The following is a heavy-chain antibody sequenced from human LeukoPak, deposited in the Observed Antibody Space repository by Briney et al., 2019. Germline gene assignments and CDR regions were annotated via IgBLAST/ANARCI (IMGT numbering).Heavy chain of an antibody. Sequence: GGSLRISCAASGFTFSTYTMHWVRQAPGKGFEWVAVILYDGSKQYYANSVRGRFTVSRDNSKNTLYLQMNSLRAEDTATYYCARVDCSTTSCSPFDYWGQGTLVTVSS. CDR1: GFTFSTYT. CDR2: ILYDGSKQ. CDR3: ARVDCSTTSCSPFDY. V-gene: IGHV3-30*01. J-gene: IGHJ4*02. D-gene: IGHD2-2*01.